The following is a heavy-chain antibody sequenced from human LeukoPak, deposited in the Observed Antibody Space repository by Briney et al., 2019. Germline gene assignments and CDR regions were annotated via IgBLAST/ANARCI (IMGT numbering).Heavy chain of an antibody. Sequence: GGSLRLSCAASGFTFSSYSMNWVRQAPGKGLEWVANIKQDGSEKYYVDSVKGRFTISRDNAKNSLNLQMNSLRAEDTAVYYCARDFGYSGYDSLYYYYGMDVWGQGTTVTVSS. CDR2: IKQDGSEK. V-gene: IGHV3-7*01. CDR1: GFTFSSYS. D-gene: IGHD5-12*01. J-gene: IGHJ6*02. CDR3: ARDFGYSGYDSLYYYYGMDV.